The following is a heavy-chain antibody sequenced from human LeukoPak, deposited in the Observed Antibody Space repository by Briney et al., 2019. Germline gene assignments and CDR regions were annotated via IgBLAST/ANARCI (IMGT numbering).Heavy chain of an antibody. CDR3: AKGSAVADINFDY. Sequence: PQTLSLTCTVSGGSISSGDHYWSWIRQPPGEGLEWIGHFYYSGSTYYNPSLESRVTISVDTSKNQFSLKLSSVTAADTAVYYCAKGSAVADINFDYWGQGTLVTVSS. V-gene: IGHV4-30-4*01. CDR1: GGSISSGDHY. J-gene: IGHJ4*02. D-gene: IGHD6-19*01. CDR2: FYYSGST.